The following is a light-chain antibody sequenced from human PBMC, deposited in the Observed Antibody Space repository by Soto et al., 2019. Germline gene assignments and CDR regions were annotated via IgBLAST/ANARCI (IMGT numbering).Light chain of an antibody. J-gene: IGLJ1*01. Sequence: QSVLTQPASVSGSPGQSITISCTGTSGDVGGYKYVSWYQQHPGKAPKLMIYEVSNRPSGVSNRFSGSKSGNTASLTISGLQAEDEADYYCSSYTSSSTLDVFGTGTKVTVL. CDR2: EVS. CDR1: SGDVGGYKY. V-gene: IGLV2-14*01. CDR3: SSYTSSSTLDV.